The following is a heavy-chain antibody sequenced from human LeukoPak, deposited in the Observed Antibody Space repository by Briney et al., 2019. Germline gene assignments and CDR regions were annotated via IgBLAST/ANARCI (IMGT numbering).Heavy chain of an antibody. V-gene: IGHV1-46*01. D-gene: IGHD2-15*01. Sequence: ASVKVSCKASGYTFTSYYMHWVRQAPGPGLEWMGIINPSGGSTSYAQKFQGRVTMTRDTSTSTVYMEVSSLRSEDTAVYYCARRGRYCSGGSCSNSDGMDVWGQGTTVTVSS. CDR2: INPSGGST. J-gene: IGHJ6*02. CDR1: GYTFTSYY. CDR3: ARRGRYCSGGSCSNSDGMDV.